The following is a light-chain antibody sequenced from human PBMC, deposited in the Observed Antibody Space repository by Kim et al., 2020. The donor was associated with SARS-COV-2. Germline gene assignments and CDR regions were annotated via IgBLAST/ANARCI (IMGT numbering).Light chain of an antibody. Sequence: QSVLTQPPSVSAAPGQKVTISCSGSSSNIGNNYVSWYQQLPGAAPKLLIHDNNKRPSGIPDRFSGSKSGTSATLDITGLQTGDEADYYCGTWDSSLSAVVFGGGTQLTVL. CDR2: DNN. J-gene: IGLJ2*01. CDR1: SSNIGNNY. CDR3: GTWDSSLSAVV. V-gene: IGLV1-51*01.